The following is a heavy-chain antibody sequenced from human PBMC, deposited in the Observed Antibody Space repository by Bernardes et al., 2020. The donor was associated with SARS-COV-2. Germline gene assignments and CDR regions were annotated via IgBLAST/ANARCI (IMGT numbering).Heavy chain of an antibody. D-gene: IGHD3-3*01. Sequence: SETLSLTCTVSGGSISSYYWSWIRQPAGKGLEWIGRIYTSGSTNYNPSLKSRVTMSVDTSKNQFSLKLSSVTAADTAVYYCARSRDFSYYDFWGGSVYYYYMDVWGKGTTVTVSS. CDR3: ARSRDFSYYDFWGGSVYYYYMDV. V-gene: IGHV4-4*07. CDR2: IYTSGST. CDR1: GGSISSYY. J-gene: IGHJ6*03.